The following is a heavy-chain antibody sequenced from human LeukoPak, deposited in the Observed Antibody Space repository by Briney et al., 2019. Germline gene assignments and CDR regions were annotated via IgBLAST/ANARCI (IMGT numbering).Heavy chain of an antibody. CDR1: GFSLSTSGMW. D-gene: IGHD5-24*01. V-gene: IGHV2-70*11. Sequence: SGPALVKSTQTLTLTCTFSGFSLSTSGMWVSWIRQPPGKPLEWLARIDWDDDKYYSTSLKTRLTISKDTSKNQVVLTMTNMDPADTATYYCVRTPRDGYRRTFDYWGQGTLVTVSS. J-gene: IGHJ4*02. CDR3: VRTPRDGYRRTFDY. CDR2: IDWDDDK.